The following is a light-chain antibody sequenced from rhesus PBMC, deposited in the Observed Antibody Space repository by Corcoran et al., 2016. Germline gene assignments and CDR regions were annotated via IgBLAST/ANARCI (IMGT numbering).Light chain of an antibody. Sequence: DIQMTQSPSSLSASVGDRVTITCRASQGISSWLAWYQQKPGKAPKLLIYKASRLQRGVPSRFSGSESCIEFTLTSSSLKPEDFATYCCQQDKSAPFTVGPGTKVDIK. CDR1: QGISSW. CDR3: QQDKSAPFT. J-gene: IGKJ3*01. CDR2: KAS. V-gene: IGKV1-21*01.